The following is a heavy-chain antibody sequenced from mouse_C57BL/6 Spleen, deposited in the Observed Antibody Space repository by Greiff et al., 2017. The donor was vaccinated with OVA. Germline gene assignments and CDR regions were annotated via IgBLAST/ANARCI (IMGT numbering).Heavy chain of an antibody. Sequence: VQLKESGPELVKPGASVKISCKASGYSFTDYNMNWVKQSNGKSLEWIGVINPNYGTTSYNQKFKGKATLTVDQSSSTAYMQLKSLTSEDSAVYYCASQLLSYWYFDVWGTGTTVTVSS. CDR3: ASQLLSYWYFDV. CDR2: INPNYGTT. J-gene: IGHJ1*03. CDR1: GYSFTDYN. V-gene: IGHV1-39*01. D-gene: IGHD3-1*01.